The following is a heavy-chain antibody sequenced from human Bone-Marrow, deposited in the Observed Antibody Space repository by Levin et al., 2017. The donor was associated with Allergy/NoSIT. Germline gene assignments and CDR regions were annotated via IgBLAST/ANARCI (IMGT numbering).Heavy chain of an antibody. CDR2: ISGTGTTT. CDR1: EFTFSQYN. V-gene: IGHV3-48*04. D-gene: IGHD3-3*01. J-gene: IGHJ3*02. Sequence: HGESLKISCAASEFTFSQYNMNWVRQAPGKGLEWISYISGTGTTTFYADSVKGRITVSRDNAKNSLVLQMDSLRVEDTAVYYCAKQRSAIFGVFDAFDTWGQGTLVTVSS. CDR3: AKQRSAIFGVFDAFDT.